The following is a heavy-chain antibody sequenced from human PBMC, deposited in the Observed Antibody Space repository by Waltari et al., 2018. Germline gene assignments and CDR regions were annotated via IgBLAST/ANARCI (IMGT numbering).Heavy chain of an antibody. D-gene: IGHD3-16*01. CDR1: GFTFSSYS. J-gene: IGHJ3*02. CDR2: ISRSSSYI. Sequence: EVQLVESGGGLVKHGGSLRLSCAASGFTFSSYSMNWVRQAPGKGLEWVSSISRSSSYIYYANSVKGRLTISRENAKNSPDLQTNSLRAEDTAVYYCARDRGGGWSFDIWGQGTMVTVSS. V-gene: IGHV3-21*01. CDR3: ARDRGGGWSFDI.